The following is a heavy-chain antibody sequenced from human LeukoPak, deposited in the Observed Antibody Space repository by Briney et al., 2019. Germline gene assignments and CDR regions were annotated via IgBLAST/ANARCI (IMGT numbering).Heavy chain of an antibody. D-gene: IGHD1-26*01. Sequence: GGSLRLSCAASGFTFSSYEMNWVRQAPGKGLEWVSYISSSGSTIYYADSVKGRFTISRDNAKNSLYLQMNSLRAEDTAVYYCARDQSGSYYDAYYFDYWGQGTLVTVSS. J-gene: IGHJ4*02. CDR3: ARDQSGSYYDAYYFDY. V-gene: IGHV3-48*03. CDR2: ISSSGSTI. CDR1: GFTFSSYE.